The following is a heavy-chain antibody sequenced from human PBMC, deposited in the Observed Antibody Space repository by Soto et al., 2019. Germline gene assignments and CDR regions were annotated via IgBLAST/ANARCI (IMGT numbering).Heavy chain of an antibody. J-gene: IGHJ4*02. Sequence: PGGSLRLSCAASGFTFSSYAMSWVRQAPGKGLEWVSAISGSGSTIYYADSVKGRFTISRDNTKNSLYLQMNSLRVEDTSVYYCAREVFGVVTHPGYSDYWGQGTLVTVSS. D-gene: IGHD3-3*01. V-gene: IGHV3-21*04. CDR3: AREVFGVVTHPGYSDY. CDR1: GFTFSSYA. CDR2: ISGSGSTI.